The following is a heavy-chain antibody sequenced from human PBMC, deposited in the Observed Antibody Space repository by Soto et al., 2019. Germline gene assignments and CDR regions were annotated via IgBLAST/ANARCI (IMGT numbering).Heavy chain of an antibody. CDR3: ARSGSRIWTRGYFDS. CDR2: IYPGDSNT. J-gene: IGHJ4*02. Sequence: GESLKISCKGSGYNFTNYWIGWVRQMPGKGLEWMGIIYPGDSNTRNSPSFQGQVTISADKSISTAYLQWSSLKASDTAVYYCARSGSRIWTRGYFDSWGQGTLVTVSS. D-gene: IGHD6-13*01. CDR1: GYNFTNYW. V-gene: IGHV5-51*01.